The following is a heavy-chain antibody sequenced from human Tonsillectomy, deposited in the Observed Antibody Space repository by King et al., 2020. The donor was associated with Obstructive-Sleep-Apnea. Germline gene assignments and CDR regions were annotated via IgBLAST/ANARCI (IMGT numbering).Heavy chain of an antibody. CDR1: EFTFTDAW. Sequence: VQLVESGGDMVRPGGSLRLSCAASEFTFTDAWMNWVRQAPGKGLEWVGLIKRKNDGGTTDYPEPVKGRLTISRDDSKNTLYRKMNSLKTEDTAVYYCSTLWGVWGQGTTVTVSS. V-gene: IGHV3-15*01. CDR3: STLWGV. J-gene: IGHJ6*02. CDR2: IKRKNDGGTT. D-gene: IGHD3-16*01.